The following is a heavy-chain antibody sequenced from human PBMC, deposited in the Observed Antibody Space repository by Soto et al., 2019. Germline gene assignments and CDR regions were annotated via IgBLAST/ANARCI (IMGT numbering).Heavy chain of an antibody. CDR2: ISYDGSNK. V-gene: IGHV3-30-3*01. CDR3: ARDLNGSGWYAY. Sequence: GGSLRLSCAASGFTFSSYAMHWVRQAPGKGLEWVAVISYDGSNKYYADSVKGRFTISRDNSKNTLYLQMNSLRAEDTAVYYCARDLNGSGWYAYWGQGTLVTVSS. J-gene: IGHJ4*02. CDR1: GFTFSSYA. D-gene: IGHD6-19*01.